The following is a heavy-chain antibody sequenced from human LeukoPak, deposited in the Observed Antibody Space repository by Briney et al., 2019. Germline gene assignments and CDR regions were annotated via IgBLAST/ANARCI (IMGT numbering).Heavy chain of an antibody. V-gene: IGHV3-48*04. CDR1: GFTFSDYS. CDR3: ARDHRYAFDN. D-gene: IGHD5-12*01. Sequence: GGSLRLSCGASGFTFSDYSMNWVRQAPGKGLEWISYVGISSGNTKYAASVKGRFTISGDNAKNSVFLQMNNLRVEDTAVYYCARDHRYAFDNWGQGTLVTVSS. J-gene: IGHJ4*02. CDR2: VGISSGNT.